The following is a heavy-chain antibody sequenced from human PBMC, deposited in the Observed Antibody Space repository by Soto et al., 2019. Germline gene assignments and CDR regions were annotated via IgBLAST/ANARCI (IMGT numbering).Heavy chain of an antibody. V-gene: IGHV5-10-1*01. J-gene: IGHJ6*02. CDR2: IDPPHSYT. CDR3: ERGGAAYVYYYYGMDV. D-gene: IGHD1-26*01. CDR1: GYSFTIYC. Sequence: PGEPLKISFKGSGYSFTIYCISWVLQIPGKGLEWMGRIDPPHSYTTYTPPFHGNVTTSAHKSISTAHLQWSSLKASDTAIYYCERGGAAYVYYYYGMDVWGQGTTVTVSS.